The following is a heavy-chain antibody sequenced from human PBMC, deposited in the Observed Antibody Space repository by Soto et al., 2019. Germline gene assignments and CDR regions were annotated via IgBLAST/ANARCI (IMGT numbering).Heavy chain of an antibody. J-gene: IGHJ6*03. CDR1: GFTFSSYD. V-gene: IGHV3-13*01. CDR3: ARAGIQRSVAGYYYYYMDV. Sequence: HPGGSLRLSCAASGFTFSSYDMHWARQATGKGLEWVSAIGTAGDTYYPGSVKGRFTISRENAKNSLYLQMNSLRAGDTAVYYCARAGIQRSVAGYYYYYMDVWGKGTTVTVSS. CDR2: IGTAGDT. D-gene: IGHD6-19*01.